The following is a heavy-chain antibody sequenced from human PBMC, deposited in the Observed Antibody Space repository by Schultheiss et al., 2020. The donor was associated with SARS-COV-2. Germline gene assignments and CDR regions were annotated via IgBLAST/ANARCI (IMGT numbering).Heavy chain of an antibody. Sequence: ASVKVSCKASGFTFTSSAMQWVRQARGQRLEWIGWINPNSGGTNYAQKFQGRVTMTRDTSISTAYMELSRLRSDDTAVYYCARGGRYSGSYFDYWGQGTLVTVSS. CDR2: INPNSGGT. J-gene: IGHJ4*02. V-gene: IGHV1-2*02. D-gene: IGHD1-26*01. CDR3: ARGGRYSGSYFDY. CDR1: GFTFTSSA.